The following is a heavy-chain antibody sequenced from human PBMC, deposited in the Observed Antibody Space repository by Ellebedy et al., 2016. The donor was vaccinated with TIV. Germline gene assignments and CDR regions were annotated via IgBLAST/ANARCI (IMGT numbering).Heavy chain of an antibody. D-gene: IGHD3-22*01. CDR2: ISSSSSTI. CDR3: ARGPRDRYGRWLLPVRQTDAFDI. Sequence: LSLTXXASGFTFSSYSMNWVRQAPGKGLEWVSYISSSSSTIYYADSVKGRFTISRDNAKNSLYLQMNSLRAEDTAVYYCARGPRDRYGRWLLPVRQTDAFDIWGQGTMVTVSS. J-gene: IGHJ3*02. V-gene: IGHV3-48*04. CDR1: GFTFSSYS.